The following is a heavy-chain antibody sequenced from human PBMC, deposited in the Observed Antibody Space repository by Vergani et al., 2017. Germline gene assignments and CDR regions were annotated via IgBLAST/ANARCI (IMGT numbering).Heavy chain of an antibody. Sequence: EVQLVESGGGLVQPGGSLRLACTASGFTFSSHAMSWVRQAPGKGLEWVSAINGGGDTTYYADSVKGRFTISRDNSKNTLYLQMNSLRAEDTAVYYCAKDLRGSYYVLESPMAFDYWGQGTLVSVSS. CDR1: GFTFSSHA. J-gene: IGHJ4*02. CDR3: AKDLRGSYYVLESPMAFDY. CDR2: INGGGDTT. V-gene: IGHV3-23*04. D-gene: IGHD1-26*01.